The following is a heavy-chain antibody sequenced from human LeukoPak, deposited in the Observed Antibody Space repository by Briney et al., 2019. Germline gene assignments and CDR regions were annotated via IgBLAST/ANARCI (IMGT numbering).Heavy chain of an antibody. CDR3: ARAIVVVVAVPLAFDI. CDR2: ISGSGGST. V-gene: IGHV3-23*01. CDR1: RFTFSSYA. J-gene: IGHJ3*02. D-gene: IGHD2-15*01. Sequence: QAGGSLRLSCAASRFTFSSYAMSWVRQAPGKGLEWVSGISGSGGSTYYADSVKGRFTISRDNAKNSLYLQMNSLRAEDTAVYYCARAIVVVVAVPLAFDIWGQGTMVTVSS.